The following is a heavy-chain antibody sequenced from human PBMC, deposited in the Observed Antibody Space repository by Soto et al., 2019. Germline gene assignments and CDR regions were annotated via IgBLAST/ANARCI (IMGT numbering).Heavy chain of an antibody. CDR3: SGGYYDYY. V-gene: IGHV3-48*03. CDR1: GLTFSNYE. Sequence: EVQLVESGGGLVQPGGSLRLSCAASGLTFSNYEMNWVRQAPGKGLEWVSYISGSGYSIHYADSVKGRFTISRDNAKNSLYLQMNSLRAEDTAVYYCSGGYYDYYWGQGTLVTVSS. D-gene: IGHD3-3*01. CDR2: ISGSGYSI. J-gene: IGHJ4*02.